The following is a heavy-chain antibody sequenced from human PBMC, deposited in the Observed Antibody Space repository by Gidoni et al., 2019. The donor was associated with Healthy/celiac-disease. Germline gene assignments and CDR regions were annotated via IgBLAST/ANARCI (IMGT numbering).Heavy chain of an antibody. Sequence: EVQLLESGGGLVQPGGSLSLSCAASAFPFSSYAMSWVRQAPGKGLEWVSAISGSGGSTYYADSVKGRFTISRDNSKNTLYLQMNSLRAEDTAVYYCAKHLIAVAGEFDYWGQGTLVTVSS. CDR3: AKHLIAVAGEFDY. CDR1: AFPFSSYA. V-gene: IGHV3-23*01. D-gene: IGHD6-19*01. CDR2: ISGSGGST. J-gene: IGHJ4*02.